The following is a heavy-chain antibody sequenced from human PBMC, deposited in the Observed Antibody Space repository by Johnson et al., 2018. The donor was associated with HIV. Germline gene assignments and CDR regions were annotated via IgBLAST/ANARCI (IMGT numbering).Heavy chain of an antibody. J-gene: IGHJ3*02. Sequence: QVQLVESGGGLVKPGGSLRLSCVASGFTFTFYAMHWVRQAPGKGLEWVAVISYDGSNKYYADSVKGRFTISRDNSKNTLYLQMSSLRAEDTAVYYCARGGIIHDAFDIWGQGTMVTVSS. CDR3: ARGGIIHDAFDI. D-gene: IGHD1-1*01. CDR1: GFTFTFYA. CDR2: ISYDGSNK. V-gene: IGHV3-30*04.